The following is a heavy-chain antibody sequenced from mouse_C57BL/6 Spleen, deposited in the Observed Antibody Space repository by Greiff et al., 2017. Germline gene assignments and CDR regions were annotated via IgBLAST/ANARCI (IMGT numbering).Heavy chain of an antibody. V-gene: IGHV1-52*01. Sequence: QVQLQQSGAELVRPGSSVKLSCKASGYTFTSYWMHWVKQRPIQGLEWIGNIDPSDSETHYNQKFKDKATLTVDKSSSTAYMQLSSLTSEDSAVYYCARIYYDYDVRYFDVWGTGTTVTVSS. J-gene: IGHJ1*03. D-gene: IGHD2-4*01. CDR2: IDPSDSET. CDR3: ARIYYDYDVRYFDV. CDR1: GYTFTSYW.